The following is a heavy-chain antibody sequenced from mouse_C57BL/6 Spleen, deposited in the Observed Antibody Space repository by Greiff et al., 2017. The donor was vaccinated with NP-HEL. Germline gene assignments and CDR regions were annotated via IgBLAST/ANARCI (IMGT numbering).Heavy chain of an antibody. D-gene: IGHD2-4*01. CDR1: GFTFTDYY. V-gene: IGHV7-3*01. CDR2: IRNKANGYTT. Sequence: EVHLVESGGGLVQPGGSLSLSCAASGFTFTDYYMSWVRQPPGKALEWLGFIRNKANGYTTEYSASVKGRFTISRDNSQSILYLQMNALRAEDSATYYCARGVYYDFRPFAYWGQGTLVTVSA. J-gene: IGHJ3*01. CDR3: ARGVYYDFRPFAY.